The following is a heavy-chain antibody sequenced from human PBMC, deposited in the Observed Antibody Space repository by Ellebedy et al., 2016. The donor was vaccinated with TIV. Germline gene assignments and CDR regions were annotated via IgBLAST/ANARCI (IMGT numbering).Heavy chain of an antibody. CDR2: INPNSGGT. CDR3: ARANQRKGNARDDAFDI. J-gene: IGHJ3*02. Sequence: AASVKVSCKASGYTFTGYYMHWVRQAPGQGIEWMGWINPNSGGTNYAQKFQGWVTMTRDTSISTAYMELSRLRSDDTAVYYCARANQRKGNARDDAFDIWGQGTMVTVSS. CDR1: GYTFTGYY. V-gene: IGHV1-2*04. D-gene: IGHD1-14*01.